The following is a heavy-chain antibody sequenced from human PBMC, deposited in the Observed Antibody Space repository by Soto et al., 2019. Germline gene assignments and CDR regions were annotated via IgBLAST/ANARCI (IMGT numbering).Heavy chain of an antibody. CDR3: TRGPRPISTGTGAY. CDR2: IYNDGTYS. J-gene: IGHJ4*02. V-gene: IGHV3-74*01. CDR1: GFIFKMYW. Sequence: ETLRLSCAASGFIFKMYWMHWVRQSPGKGLVWISRIYNDGTYSDYADSVRGRFTISRDNVNDTLYLQMNNLRAEDSGLYYCTRGPRPISTGTGAYWGQGTQVTVSS. D-gene: IGHD3-10*01.